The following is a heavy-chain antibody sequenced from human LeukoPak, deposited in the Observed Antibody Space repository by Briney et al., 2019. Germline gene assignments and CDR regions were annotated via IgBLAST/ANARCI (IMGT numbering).Heavy chain of an antibody. CDR2: MNQDGSAI. D-gene: IGHD4-17*01. V-gene: IGHV3-7*01. Sequence: VGSLRLSCAASGFSFSSSWMTLVRQAPGKGLEWVANMNQDGSAIGYVDSVKGRFTISRDNAKNSLYLQMNSLRAEDTAVYYCARDPAYGALDYWGQGTLVTVSS. CDR3: ARDPAYGALDY. J-gene: IGHJ4*02. CDR1: GFSFSSSW.